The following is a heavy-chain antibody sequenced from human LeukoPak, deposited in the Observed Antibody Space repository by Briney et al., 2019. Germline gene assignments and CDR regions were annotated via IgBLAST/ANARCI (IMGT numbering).Heavy chain of an antibody. CDR1: GGSFSGYY. CDR2: INHSGST. CDR3: ARQGITIFGVATKRRGWFDP. J-gene: IGHJ5*02. V-gene: IGHV4-34*01. D-gene: IGHD3-3*01. Sequence: PSETLSLTCAVYGGSFSGYYWSWIRQPPGKGLEWIGEINHSGSTNYNPSLKSRVTISVDTSKNQFSLKLSSVTAADTAVYYCARQGITIFGVATKRRGWFDPWGQGTLVTVSS.